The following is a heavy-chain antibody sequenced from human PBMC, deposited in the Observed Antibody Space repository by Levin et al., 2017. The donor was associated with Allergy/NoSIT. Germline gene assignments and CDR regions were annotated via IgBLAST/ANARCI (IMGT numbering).Heavy chain of an antibody. CDR1: GFTFSSYE. CDR2: ISSSGSTI. V-gene: IGHV3-48*03. D-gene: IGHD3-3*01. J-gene: IGHJ4*02. CDR3: ARQLGNFWSGYNYFDY. Sequence: LSLTCAASGFTFSSYEMNWVRQAPGKRLEWVSYISSSGSTIYYADSVKGRFTISRDNAKNSLYLQMNSLRAEDTAVYYCARQLGNFWSGYNYFDYWGQGTLVTVSS.